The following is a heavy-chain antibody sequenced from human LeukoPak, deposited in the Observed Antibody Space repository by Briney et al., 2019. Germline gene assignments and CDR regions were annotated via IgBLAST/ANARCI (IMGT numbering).Heavy chain of an antibody. V-gene: IGHV3-23*01. J-gene: IGHJ4*01. D-gene: IGHD3-10*01. CDR2: ISGSGSST. CDR1: GFTFSSYA. Sequence: PGGPLRLSCAASGFTFSSYAMNWVRQAPGKGLEWVSAISGSGSSTYSADSVKGRFTISRDNAKNTLYLQMNSLRAEDTAMYYCARAVYYSNYLGYWGQGALVTVSS. CDR3: ARAVYYSNYLGY.